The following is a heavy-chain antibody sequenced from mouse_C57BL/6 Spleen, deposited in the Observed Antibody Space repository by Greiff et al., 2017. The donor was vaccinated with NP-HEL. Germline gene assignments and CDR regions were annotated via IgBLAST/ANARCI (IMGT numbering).Heavy chain of an antibody. CDR3: ARRDYSKGAWFAY. J-gene: IGHJ3*01. CDR2: IYPGDGDT. V-gene: IGHV1-80*01. CDR1: GYAFSSYW. D-gene: IGHD2-13*01. Sequence: QVQLQQSGAELVKPGASVKISCKASGYAFSSYWMNWVKQRPGKGLEWIGQIYPGDGDTNYNGKFKGKATLTADKSSSTAYMQLSSLTSEDSAVYFCARRDYSKGAWFAYWGQGTLVTVSA.